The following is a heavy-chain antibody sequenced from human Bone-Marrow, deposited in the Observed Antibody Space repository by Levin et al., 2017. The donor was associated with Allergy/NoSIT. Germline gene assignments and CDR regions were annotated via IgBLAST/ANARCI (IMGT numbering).Heavy chain of an antibody. CDR3: ARSLPLYCSGGHCRHSFYYGMDV. V-gene: IGHV3-23*01. Sequence: PGGSLRLSCAASGFVFRIYAMNWVRQAPGKGLEWVSGISGGDATTYYADSVKGRFTISRDNSNDTLFLQGNSLRAEDTAVYYCARSLPLYCSGGHCRHSFYYGMDVWGQGTTVTVSS. J-gene: IGHJ6*02. CDR2: ISGGDATT. CDR1: GFVFRIYA. D-gene: IGHD2-15*01.